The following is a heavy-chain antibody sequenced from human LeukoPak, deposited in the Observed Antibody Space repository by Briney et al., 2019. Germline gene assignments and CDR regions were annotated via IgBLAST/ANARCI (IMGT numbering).Heavy chain of an antibody. Sequence: SGGSLRLSCAASGFTFSSYAIYWVRQAPGKGLECVAVISYDGSYKYADSVKGRFTISRDNSKNTLYLQMNSLRAEDTAVYYCARHWQLDYWGQGTLVTVSS. CDR3: ARHWQLDY. CDR2: ISYDGSYK. V-gene: IGHV3-30*04. J-gene: IGHJ4*02. D-gene: IGHD4-23*01. CDR1: GFTFSSYA.